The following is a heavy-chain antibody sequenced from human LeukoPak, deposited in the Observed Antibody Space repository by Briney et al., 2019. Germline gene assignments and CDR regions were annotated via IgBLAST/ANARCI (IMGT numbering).Heavy chain of an antibody. CDR2: IYSDGSNK. D-gene: IGHD3-22*01. Sequence: GRSLRLSCGASGFIFRNYGMHWVRQAPGMGLQWVAVIYSDGSNKNTADSVRGRFTISRDNSQNALYLQMNSLRAEDTAVYYCARGNYYDRSGLDYWGQGTLVTVSS. CDR3: ARGNYYDRSGLDY. V-gene: IGHV3-33*01. CDR1: GFIFRNYG. J-gene: IGHJ4*02.